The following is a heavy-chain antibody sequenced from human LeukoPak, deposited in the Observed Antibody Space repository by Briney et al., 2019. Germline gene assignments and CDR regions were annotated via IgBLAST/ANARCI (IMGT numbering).Heavy chain of an antibody. CDR3: AREVAATTEPHFDY. J-gene: IGHJ4*02. V-gene: IGHV1-69*06. D-gene: IGHD2-15*01. Sequence: SVKVSCKASGGTFSSYAISWVRQAPGQGLEWMGGIIPIFGTANYAQKFQGRVTITAYKSTSTAYMELSSLRSEDTAVYYCAREVAATTEPHFDYWGQGTLVTVSS. CDR1: GGTFSSYA. CDR2: IIPIFGTA.